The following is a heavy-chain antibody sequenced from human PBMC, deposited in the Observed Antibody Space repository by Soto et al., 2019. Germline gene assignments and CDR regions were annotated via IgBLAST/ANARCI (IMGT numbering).Heavy chain of an antibody. CDR1: GFTFTSSA. CDR3: AAALVGFLEWTPRYYYGMDV. CDR2: IVVGSGNT. J-gene: IGHJ6*02. D-gene: IGHD3-3*01. Sequence: SVKVSCKASGFTFTSSAVQWVRQARGRRLEWIGWIVVGSGNTNYAQKFQERVTITRDMSTSTAYMELSSLRSEDTAVYYCAAALVGFLEWTPRYYYGMDVWGQGTTVTVSS. V-gene: IGHV1-58*01.